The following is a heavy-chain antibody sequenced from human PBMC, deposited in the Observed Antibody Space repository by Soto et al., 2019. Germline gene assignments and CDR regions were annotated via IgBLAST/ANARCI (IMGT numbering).Heavy chain of an antibody. CDR2: ITSDTNTI. Sequence: EVQLVESGGGLVQPGGSLRLSCAASGFRFSIYSMNWVRQAPGKGLEWSAYITSDTNTIKYADSVKGRFTISRDNGKNSVYLQMNSLRDDDTAVYYCARSVEGHFDYWGQGTVVTVSA. V-gene: IGHV3-48*02. D-gene: IGHD6-19*01. CDR1: GFRFSIYS. CDR3: ARSVEGHFDY. J-gene: IGHJ4*02.